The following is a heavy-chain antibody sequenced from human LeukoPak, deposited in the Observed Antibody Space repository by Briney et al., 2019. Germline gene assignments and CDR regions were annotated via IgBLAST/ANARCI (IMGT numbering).Heavy chain of an antibody. J-gene: IGHJ6*04. Sequence: GGSLRLSCAASGFTFSSYDMNWVCQAPGKGLEWVSYISSSGSTIYYADSVKGRFTISTDNAKNSLYLQMNSLRAEDTAVYYCAELGITMIGGVWGKGTTVTISS. D-gene: IGHD3-10*02. CDR3: AELGITMIGGV. CDR2: ISSSGSTI. V-gene: IGHV3-48*03. CDR1: GFTFSSYD.